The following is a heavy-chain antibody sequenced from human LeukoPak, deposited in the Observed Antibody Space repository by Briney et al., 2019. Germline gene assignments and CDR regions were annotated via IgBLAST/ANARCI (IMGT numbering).Heavy chain of an antibody. Sequence: PSETLSLTCTVSGYSISSGYYWGWIRQPPGRGLEWIGSIYHSGSTYYNPSLKSRVTISVDTSKNQFSLKLSSVTAADTAVYYCARDGWATIFGVVIPGWFDPWGQGTLVTVSS. CDR3: ARDGWATIFGVVIPGWFDP. J-gene: IGHJ5*02. CDR2: IYHSGST. V-gene: IGHV4-38-2*02. CDR1: GYSISSGYY. D-gene: IGHD3-3*01.